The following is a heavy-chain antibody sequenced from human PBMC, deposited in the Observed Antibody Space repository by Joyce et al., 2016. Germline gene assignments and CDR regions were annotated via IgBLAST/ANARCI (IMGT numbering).Heavy chain of an antibody. D-gene: IGHD6-25*01. CDR1: GFTFSAYW. J-gene: IGHJ4*02. Sequence: EGQVVESGGGLVQPGGSLRLSCAASGFTFSAYWMTWVRQAPGKGLEWVASLKHDGTEQYDVDSVKGRFSISRDNAKDSVYLQMSSLRAEDTALYFCAAFLAATGLAFDYWGQGTLVTVSA. CDR3: AAFLAATGLAFDY. CDR2: LKHDGTEQ. V-gene: IGHV3-7*01.